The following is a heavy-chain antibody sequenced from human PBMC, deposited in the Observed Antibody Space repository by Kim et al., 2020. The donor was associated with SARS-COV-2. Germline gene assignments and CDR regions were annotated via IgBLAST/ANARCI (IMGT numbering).Heavy chain of an antibody. V-gene: IGHV3-48*02. CDR1: GFTFSAYD. J-gene: IGHJ3*02. CDR3: VRDRMGGAFDM. Sequence: GGSLRLSCATSGFTFSAYDMNWVRQAPVKGLEWLSFITKSSTTIYYADSVEGRFTISRDNAKNSLFLQMNSLRDEDTALYYCVRDRMGGAFDMWCQGTMV. CDR2: ITKSSTTI. D-gene: IGHD3-16*01.